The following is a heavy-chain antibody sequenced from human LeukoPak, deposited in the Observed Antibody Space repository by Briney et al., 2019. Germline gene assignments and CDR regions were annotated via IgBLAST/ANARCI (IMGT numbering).Heavy chain of an antibody. CDR1: RFTFSNAW. D-gene: IGHD3-3*01. J-gene: IGHJ6*02. V-gene: IGHV3-15*01. Sequence: GGSLRLSCAASRFTFSNAWMSWVRQAPGKGLEWVGRIKSKTDGGTTDYAAPVKGRFTISRDDSKNTLYLQMNSLKTEDTAVYYCTTDRTICGVVGTGGMDVWGQGTTVTVSS. CDR3: TTDRTICGVVGTGGMDV. CDR2: IKSKTDGGTT.